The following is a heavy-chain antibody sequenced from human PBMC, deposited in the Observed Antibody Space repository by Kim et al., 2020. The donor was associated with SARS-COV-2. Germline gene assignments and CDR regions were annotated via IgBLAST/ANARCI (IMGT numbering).Heavy chain of an antibody. Sequence: YAQGYTGRFVFSLDTSVSRAYLQISSLKAEDTAVYYCARDHGLDRAFDIWGQGTMVTVSS. J-gene: IGHJ3*02. V-gene: IGHV7-4-1*02. CDR3: ARDHGLDRAFDI. D-gene: IGHD3-22*01.